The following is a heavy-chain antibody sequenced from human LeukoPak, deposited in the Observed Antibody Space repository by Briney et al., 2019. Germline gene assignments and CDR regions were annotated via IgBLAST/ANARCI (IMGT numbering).Heavy chain of an antibody. V-gene: IGHV3-33*06. CDR2: IWYGGSNK. D-gene: IGHD5-18*01. Sequence: PGRSLRLSCAASGFTFSSYGMHWVRQAPGKGLEWVAVIWYGGSNKYYADSVKGRFTISRDNSKNTLYLQMNSLRAEDTAVYYCAKDTAMGPFDYWGQGTLVTVSS. CDR3: AKDTAMGPFDY. J-gene: IGHJ4*02. CDR1: GFTFSSYG.